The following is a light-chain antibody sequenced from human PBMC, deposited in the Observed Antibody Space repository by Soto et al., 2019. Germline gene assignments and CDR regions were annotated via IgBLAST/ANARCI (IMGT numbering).Light chain of an antibody. CDR1: QDIGSW. Sequence: DIQMTQSPSSVSASVGDRVTITCRASQDIGSWLGWYQQKPGKAPKLLIYDTSTLQRGVPSRLSGSGSGTHFTLTISSLQPEDFATYFCQQAYSFPLTFGGGTKVQI. CDR3: QQAYSFPLT. V-gene: IGKV1-12*01. J-gene: IGKJ4*01. CDR2: DTS.